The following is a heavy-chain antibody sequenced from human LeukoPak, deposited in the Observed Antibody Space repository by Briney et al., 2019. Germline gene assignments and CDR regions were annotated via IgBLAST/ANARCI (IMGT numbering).Heavy chain of an antibody. CDR2: INHNGNVN. Sequence: GGSLRLSCAGSGFTFCWYWMSWVRQAPGKGLEWVASINHNGNVNYYVDSVKGRFTISRDNAKNSLYLQMSNLRAEDTAVYFCARGGGLDVWGQGATVTVSS. CDR3: ARGGGLDV. J-gene: IGHJ6*02. V-gene: IGHV3-7*03. CDR1: GFTFCWYW. D-gene: IGHD3-16*01.